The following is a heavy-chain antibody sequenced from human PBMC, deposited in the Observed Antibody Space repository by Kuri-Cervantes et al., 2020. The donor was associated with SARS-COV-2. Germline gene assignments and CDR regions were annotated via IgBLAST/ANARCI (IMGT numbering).Heavy chain of an antibody. J-gene: IGHJ4*02. CDR2: IKQDGSEK. CDR1: GFTFSSYS. D-gene: IGHD3-3*01. Sequence: GESLKISCAASGFTFSSYSMNWVRQAPGKGLEWVANIKQDGSEKYYVDSVKGRFTISRDNAKNSLYLQMNSLRAEDTAVYYCAREGFLEWLPFDYWGQGTLVTVLL. V-gene: IGHV3-7*01. CDR3: AREGFLEWLPFDY.